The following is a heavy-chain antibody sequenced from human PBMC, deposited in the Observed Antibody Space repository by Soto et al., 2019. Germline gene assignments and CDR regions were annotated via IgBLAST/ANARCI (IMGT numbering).Heavy chain of an antibody. CDR3: ARKGGGTEGGDYYYYGRDV. D-gene: IGHD1-26*01. CDR1: VGSFSGYY. V-gene: IGHV4-34*01. J-gene: IGHJ6*04. Sequence: SETLSLTCSVYVGSFSGYYWSWIRQPPGKGLEWIGEINHSGSTNYNPSLKSRVTISVDTSKNQFSLKLGSVTAADTAVYYCARKGGGTEGGDYYYYGRDVWGKRTT. CDR2: INHSGST.